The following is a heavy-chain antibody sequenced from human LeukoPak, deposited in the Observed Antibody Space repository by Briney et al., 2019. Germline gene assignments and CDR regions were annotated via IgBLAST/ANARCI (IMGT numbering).Heavy chain of an antibody. V-gene: IGHV4-59*06. D-gene: IGHD1-20*01. CDR1: GGSISSYY. J-gene: IGHJ4*02. Sequence: SETLSLTCTVSGGSISSYYWSWIRQPAGKGLEWIGYIYYSGSTYYNPSLKSRVTISVDTSKNQFSLKLSSVTAADTAVYYCAREGGDNWNDAIDYWGQGTLVTVSS. CDR3: AREGGDNWNDAIDY. CDR2: IYYSGST.